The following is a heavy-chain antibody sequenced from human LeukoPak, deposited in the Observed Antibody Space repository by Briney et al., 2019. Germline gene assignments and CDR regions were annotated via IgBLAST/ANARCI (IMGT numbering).Heavy chain of an antibody. J-gene: IGHJ4*02. CDR1: GFTFSNYN. Sequence: GGSLRLSCAVSGFTFSNYNMNWVRQAPGKGLEWVSGISPSGDIKYYVDSVKGRFTVSRDNSKNTLYLQINSLRDEDTAVYYCAKDDAWLQYNDWGQGTLVTVSS. CDR3: AKDDAWLQYND. D-gene: IGHD5-24*01. CDR2: ISPSGDIK. V-gene: IGHV3-23*01.